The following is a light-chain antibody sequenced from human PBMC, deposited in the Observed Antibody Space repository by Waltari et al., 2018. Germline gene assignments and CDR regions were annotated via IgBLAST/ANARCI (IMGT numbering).Light chain of an antibody. CDR3: GSYTSSGTLL. Sequence: QSALTQPASVSGSPGQSITISCTGTSSDIGGYDYVAWSHQHPGKGPKRMFYHVTKRPSGVSHRFSGSKSGNTASLTISGLPADDEADYYCGSYTSSGTLLFGGGTTLTVL. V-gene: IGLV2-14*01. CDR2: HVT. CDR1: SSDIGGYDY. J-gene: IGLJ3*02.